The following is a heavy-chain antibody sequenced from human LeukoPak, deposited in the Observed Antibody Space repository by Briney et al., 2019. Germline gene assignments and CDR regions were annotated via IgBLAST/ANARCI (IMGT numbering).Heavy chain of an antibody. J-gene: IGHJ4*02. CDR2: MNPNSGNT. D-gene: IGHD1-7*01. V-gene: IGHV1-8*01. CDR3: ARDRITGTRTPFDY. Sequence: ASVKVSCKASGYTFTSYDINWVRQATGQGLEWMGWMNPNSGNTGYAQKFQGRVTMTRNTSISTAYMELSSLRSEDTAVYYCARDRITGTRTPFDYWGQGTLVTVSS. CDR1: GYTFTSYD.